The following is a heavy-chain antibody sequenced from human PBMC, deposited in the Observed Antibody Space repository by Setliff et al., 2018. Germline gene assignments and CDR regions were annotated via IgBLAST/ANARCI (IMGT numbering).Heavy chain of an antibody. CDR3: ARGPPDFVVVPAAAKFDY. Sequence: GASVKVSCKTSGYTFTNYGINWVRQAPGQGLEWMGWNSAYAQKFQGRVTMTTDTPTSTAYLELNSLRSDDTAVYYCARGPPDFVVVPAAAKFDYWGQGTLVTVSS. CDR2: NSA. J-gene: IGHJ4*02. V-gene: IGHV1-18*01. CDR1: GYTFTNYG. D-gene: IGHD2-2*01.